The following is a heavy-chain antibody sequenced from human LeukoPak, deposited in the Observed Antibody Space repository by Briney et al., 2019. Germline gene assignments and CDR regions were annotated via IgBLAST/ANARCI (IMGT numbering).Heavy chain of an antibody. CDR1: GGSISSGSYY. CDR3: ARDSSSSWYLGSNWFGP. J-gene: IGHJ5*02. V-gene: IGHV4-61*02. D-gene: IGHD6-13*01. CDR2: IYTSGST. Sequence: SETLSLTCTVSGGSISSGSYYWSWIRQPAGKGLEWIGRIYTSGSTNYNPSLKSRVTISVDTSKNQFSLKLSSVTAADTAVYYCARDSSSSWYLGSNWFGPWGQGTLVTVSS.